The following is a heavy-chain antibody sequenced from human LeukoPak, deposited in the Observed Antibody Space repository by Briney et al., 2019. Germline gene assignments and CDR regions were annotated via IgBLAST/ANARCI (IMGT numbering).Heavy chain of an antibody. Sequence: PSETLSLTCTVSGGSISSYYWSWIRQPPGKGLEWIGYIYYSGSTNYNPSLKSRVSISVDTSKNQFSLRLSSVTAADTAVYYCARNGYYGPYTWFDPWGQGTLVTVSS. J-gene: IGHJ5*02. D-gene: IGHD2/OR15-2a*01. V-gene: IGHV4-59*08. CDR1: GGSISSYY. CDR3: ARNGYYGPYTWFDP. CDR2: IYYSGST.